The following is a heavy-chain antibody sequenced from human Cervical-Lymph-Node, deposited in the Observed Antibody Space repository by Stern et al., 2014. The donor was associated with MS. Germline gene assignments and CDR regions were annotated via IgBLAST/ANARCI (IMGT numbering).Heavy chain of an antibody. J-gene: IGHJ4*02. CDR1: GFTFSSYG. V-gene: IGHV3-33*01. D-gene: IGHD3-22*01. CDR3: ARDRWYYDSSGILDY. Sequence: VQLLESGGGVVQPGRSLRLSCAASGFTFSSYGMHWVRQAPGKGLEWVAVIWYDGSNKYYVDSVKGRFTISRDNSKNTLYLQMNSLRAEDTAVYYCARDRWYYDSSGILDYWGQGTLVTVSS. CDR2: IWYDGSNK.